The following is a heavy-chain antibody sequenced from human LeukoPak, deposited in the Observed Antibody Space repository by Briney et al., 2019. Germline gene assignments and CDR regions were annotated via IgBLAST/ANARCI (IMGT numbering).Heavy chain of an antibody. CDR2: IYYSGST. V-gene: IGHV4-39*01. CDR3: ARRNLIVDIVATPSDD. D-gene: IGHD5-12*01. Sequence: SETLSLTCTVSGGSISSSSYYWGWIRQPQGKGLEWMGSIYYSGSTYYNPSLKSPVTISVDTSKNQFSLKLSSVTAADTAVYYRARRNLIVDIVATPSDDWGQGTLVTVSS. CDR1: GGSISSSSYY. J-gene: IGHJ4*02.